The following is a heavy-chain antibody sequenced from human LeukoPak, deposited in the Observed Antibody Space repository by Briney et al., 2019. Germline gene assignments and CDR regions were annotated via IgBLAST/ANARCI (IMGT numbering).Heavy chain of an antibody. CDR1: GGSISSYY. J-gene: IGHJ2*01. CDR2: VYSSGTT. Sequence: SETLSLTCTVSGGSISSYYWSWIRQPAGEGLEWIGRVYSSGTTNYNPSLQSRVTMSVDSSKNEFSLRLNSVTAADTAVYYCARGRYCTTTSCTYWYFDLWGRGTLVTVSS. V-gene: IGHV4-4*07. D-gene: IGHD2-2*01. CDR3: ARGRYCTTTSCTYWYFDL.